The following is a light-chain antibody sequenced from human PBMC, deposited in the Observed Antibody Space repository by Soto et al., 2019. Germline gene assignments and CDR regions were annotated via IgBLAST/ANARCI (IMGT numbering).Light chain of an antibody. CDR2: DVS. CDR3: SSYTTSNTRQIV. Sequence: QSVLTQPASVSGFPGRSITISCTGTSSDVGGYNYVSWYQHHPGKAPKLLIYDVSNRPSGVSNRFSGSKSDNTASLTISGLQPEDEADYYCSSYTTSNTRQIVFGTGTKVTV. V-gene: IGLV2-14*03. J-gene: IGLJ1*01. CDR1: SSDVGGYNY.